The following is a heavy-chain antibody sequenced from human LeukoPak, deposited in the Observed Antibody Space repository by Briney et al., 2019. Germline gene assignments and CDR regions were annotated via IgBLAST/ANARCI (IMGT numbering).Heavy chain of an antibody. V-gene: IGHV3-23*01. Sequence: GGSLRLSCAASGFTFSSYAMTWVRQAPGKGLEWVSGISGSGGSTYYADSVRGRFTISRDNSKNTLYLQMNSLRAEDTAVYYCAKSANLVGAEYYFDYWGQGTPVTVSS. CDR1: GFTFSSYA. J-gene: IGHJ4*02. CDR2: ISGSGGST. D-gene: IGHD1-26*01. CDR3: AKSANLVGAEYYFDY.